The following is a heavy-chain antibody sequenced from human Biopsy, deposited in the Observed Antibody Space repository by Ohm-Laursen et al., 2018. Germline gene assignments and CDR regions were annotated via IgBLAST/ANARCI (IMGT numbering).Heavy chain of an antibody. V-gene: IGHV4-39*01. CDR2: IFYGGIT. Sequence: TLSLTCSVSGGSISSETNFWGWIRQPPGKGLEWIGSIFYGGITYYNPSLKSRVTISVDTSKNQLSLNLSSVTGADTAVYYCARHPTGFWFDPWGQGTLVTVSS. CDR3: ARHPTGFWFDP. J-gene: IGHJ5*02. CDR1: GGSISSETNF.